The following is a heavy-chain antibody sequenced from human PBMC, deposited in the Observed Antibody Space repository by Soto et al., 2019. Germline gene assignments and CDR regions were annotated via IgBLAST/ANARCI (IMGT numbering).Heavy chain of an antibody. J-gene: IGHJ5*02. D-gene: IGHD6-19*01. CDR3: ARDMYSSDYFVKWFEP. V-gene: IGHV3-23*01. Sequence: GGSLRLSCAASGFTFSSYAMSWFRQAPGKGLEWVSAISGSGGSTYYADSVKGRFTISRDNSKNTLYLQMNSLRGEDTATYYCARDMYSSDYFVKWFEPWGQGTLVTVSS. CDR2: ISGSGGST. CDR1: GFTFSSYA.